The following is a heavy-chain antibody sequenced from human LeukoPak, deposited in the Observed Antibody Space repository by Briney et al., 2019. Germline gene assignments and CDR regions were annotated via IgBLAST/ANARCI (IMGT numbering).Heavy chain of an antibody. V-gene: IGHV1-58*01. D-gene: IGHD1-1*01. CDR2: IIVGSGNT. J-gene: IGHJ4*02. Sequence: SVKVSCKASGFTFTSSAVQWVRQARGQRLEWIGWIIVGSGNTNYAQKFQERVTITRDMSTSTAYMELSSLRSEDTAVYYCARDPRTTGMYDYWGQGTLVTVSS. CDR3: ARDPRTTGMYDY. CDR1: GFTFTSSA.